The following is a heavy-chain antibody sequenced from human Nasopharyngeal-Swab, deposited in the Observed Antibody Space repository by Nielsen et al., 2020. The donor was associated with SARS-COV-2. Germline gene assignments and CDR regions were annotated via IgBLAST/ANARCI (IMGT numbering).Heavy chain of an antibody. CDR2: INAGNGNT. CDR3: ARSSSPAAFDI. J-gene: IGHJ3*02. Sequence: ASVKVSCKASGYTFTSYAMHWVRQAPGQRLEWMGWINAGNGNTKYSQKFQGRVTITRDTSASTAYMELSSLRSVDTAVYYCARSSSPAAFDIWGQGTMVTVSS. CDR1: GYTFTSYA. V-gene: IGHV1-3*01.